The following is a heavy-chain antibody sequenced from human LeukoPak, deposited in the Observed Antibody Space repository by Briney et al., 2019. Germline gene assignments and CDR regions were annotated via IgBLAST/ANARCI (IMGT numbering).Heavy chain of an antibody. Sequence: ASVKVSCKVSGYTLTELSMHWVRQAPGKGLEWMGGFDPEDGETIYAQKFQGRVTITEDTSTDTAYMELSSLRSEDTAVYYCATRGVATRTLSDDAFDIWGQGTMVTVSS. D-gene: IGHD5-12*01. CDR3: ATRGVATRTLSDDAFDI. CDR2: FDPEDGET. J-gene: IGHJ3*02. V-gene: IGHV1-24*01. CDR1: GYTLTELS.